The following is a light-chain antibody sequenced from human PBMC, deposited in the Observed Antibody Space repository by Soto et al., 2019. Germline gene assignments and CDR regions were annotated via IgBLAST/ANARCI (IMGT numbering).Light chain of an antibody. V-gene: IGKV3-20*01. CDR2: AAS. CDR1: QSVSSSY. Sequence: EIVLTQSPGTLSLSPGERATLPCRASQSVSSSYLAWYQQKPGRAPRLLIYAASSRATGIPDRFSGSGSGTDFTLTISRLEPEDFAVYYCQQYGDSPPYTFGQGTKLEIK. CDR3: QQYGDSPPYT. J-gene: IGKJ2*01.